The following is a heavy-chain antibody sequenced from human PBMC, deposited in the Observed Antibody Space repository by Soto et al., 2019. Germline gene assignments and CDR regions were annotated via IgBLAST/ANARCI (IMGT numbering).Heavy chain of an antibody. CDR1: GDSIRSSSY. D-gene: IGHD6-13*01. CDR2: IYSTGNT. V-gene: IGHV4-39*01. CDR3: RRSSRYSTDV. J-gene: IGHJ6*02. Sequence: SETLSLTCTVSGDSIRSSSYWGWIRQPPGKGLEGIGSIYSTGNTYYNPSLNSQVTISVDTSKNQFSLNVISVTAADTAVYYCRRSSRYSTDVWGQGTTVTVSS.